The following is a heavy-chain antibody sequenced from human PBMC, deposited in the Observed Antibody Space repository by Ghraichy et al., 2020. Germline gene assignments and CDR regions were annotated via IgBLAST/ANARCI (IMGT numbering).Heavy chain of an antibody. D-gene: IGHD6-13*01. V-gene: IGHV3-74*01. CDR3: GRDVSSGYNSRPDY. J-gene: IGHJ4*02. CDR1: GFTFSSNW. Sequence: GGSLRLSCAASGFTFSSNWMDWVRQVPGKGLVWVSRISSDGRRTTYADSVKGRFIISRDNAKNTVYLQMNNLRTEDTAVYFCGRDVSSGYNSRPDYRGQGTLVTVS. CDR2: ISSDGRRT.